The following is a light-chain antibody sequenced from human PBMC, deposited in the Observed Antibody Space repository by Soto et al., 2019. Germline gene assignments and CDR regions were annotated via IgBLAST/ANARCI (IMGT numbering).Light chain of an antibody. J-gene: IGKJ4*01. CDR2: DAS. V-gene: IGKV1-12*01. CDR1: QYIDNW. CDR3: QQNNNFPLT. Sequence: DIQMTQSPSSVSASVGDRVTITCRASQYIDNWVAWYQQKPGKAPELLISDASNLQSGVPSRFSGSESGTEFTLTINSLQPEDFETYYCQQNNNFPLTFGGGTKGDIK.